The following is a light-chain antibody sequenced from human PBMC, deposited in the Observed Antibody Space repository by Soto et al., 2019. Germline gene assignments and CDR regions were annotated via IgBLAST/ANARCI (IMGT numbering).Light chain of an antibody. CDR3: QQYGRSPPYT. CDR2: GSS. Sequence: EIVLTQSPGILSLSPGERATLSCRASQTVSGNYLAWYQQKPGQSPKLLIYGSSDRATGIPDRFSGSGYGTDFTLTINKVEPEDFAVYYCQQYGRSPPYTFGQGATLEI. V-gene: IGKV3-20*01. CDR1: QTVSGNY. J-gene: IGKJ2*01.